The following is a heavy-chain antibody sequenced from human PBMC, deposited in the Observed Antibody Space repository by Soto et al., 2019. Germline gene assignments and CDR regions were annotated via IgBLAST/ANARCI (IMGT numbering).Heavy chain of an antibody. J-gene: IGHJ6*02. CDR2: ISYDGSNK. D-gene: IGHD6-19*01. CDR3: VKDGSSGWPYYYGLDV. V-gene: IGHV3-30*18. CDR1: GFTFSSYG. Sequence: VQLLESGGGVVQPGGSLRLSCEASGFTFSSYGMHWVRQAPGKGLEWVAVISYDGSNKYYADSVKGRFTISRDNSKNTLYLQMSSLRAEDTAVYYCVKDGSSGWPYYYGLDVWGQGTTVTVSS.